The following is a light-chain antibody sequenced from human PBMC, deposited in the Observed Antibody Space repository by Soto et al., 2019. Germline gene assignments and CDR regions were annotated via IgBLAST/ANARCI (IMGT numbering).Light chain of an antibody. J-gene: IGLJ1*01. Sequence: QSALTQPASVSGSPGQSITISRTGSSSDVGAYNYVSWFQQHPGKAPKFMIYEVRNRPSGVSNRFSGSKSGNTASLTVSGLQAEDEADYYCSSYTTSNTYVFGTGTKLTVL. CDR3: SSYTTSNTYV. CDR1: SSDVGAYNY. CDR2: EVR. V-gene: IGLV2-14*01.